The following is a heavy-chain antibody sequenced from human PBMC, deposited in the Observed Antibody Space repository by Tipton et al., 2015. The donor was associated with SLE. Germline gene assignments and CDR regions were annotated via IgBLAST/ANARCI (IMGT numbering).Heavy chain of an antibody. CDR3: ARGVSYYYYYGMDV. Sequence: TLSLTCTVSGGSISSYYWSWIRQPPGKGLEWIGYIYGTGSTNYNPSLKSRVTISVDTSKNQFSLKLSSVTAADTAVYYCARGVSYYYYYGMDVWGQGTTVTVSS. CDR2: IYGTGST. V-gene: IGHV4-59*12. CDR1: GGSISSYY. J-gene: IGHJ6*02. D-gene: IGHD3-22*01.